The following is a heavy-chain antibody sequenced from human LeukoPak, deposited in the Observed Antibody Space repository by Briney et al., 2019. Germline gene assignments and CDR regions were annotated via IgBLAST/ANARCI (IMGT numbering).Heavy chain of an antibody. Sequence: PGGSLRLSCAASALPPSNYAMSWVRQAPGKGLEWVSSISDGGWPAYTDSVKGRFFISRETTTNPLYLQINSLRVEDTAVYYCAKECDYGNTSHMPCYWGQGTLVTVSS. V-gene: IGHV3-23*01. CDR1: ALPPSNYA. J-gene: IGHJ4*02. CDR2: ISDGGWP. D-gene: IGHD4-17*01. CDR3: AKECDYGNTSHMPCY.